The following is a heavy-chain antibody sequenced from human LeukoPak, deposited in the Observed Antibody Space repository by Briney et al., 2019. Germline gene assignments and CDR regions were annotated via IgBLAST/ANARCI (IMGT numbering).Heavy chain of an antibody. D-gene: IGHD1-26*01. Sequence: SVKVSCKASGYTFTGYYMHWMRQAPGQGLEWMGRIIPILGIANYAQKFQGRVTITADKSTSTAYMELSSLRSEDTAVYYCARGATSGVDYWGQGTLVTVSS. V-gene: IGHV1-69*02. CDR3: ARGATSGVDY. CDR2: IIPILGIA. J-gene: IGHJ4*02. CDR1: GYTFTGYY.